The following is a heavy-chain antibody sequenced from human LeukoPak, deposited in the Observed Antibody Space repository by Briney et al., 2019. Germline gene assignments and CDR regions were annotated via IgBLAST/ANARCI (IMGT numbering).Heavy chain of an antibody. J-gene: IGHJ3*02. CDR3: ARDITTESDAFDI. V-gene: IGHV3-33*01. D-gene: IGHD1-1*01. CDR2: IWYDGSNK. Sequence: GRSLRLSCAVSGFTFSSYGMHWVRQAPGKGLEWVAVIWYDGSNKYYADSVKGRFTISRDNSKNTLYLQMNSLRAEDTAVYYCARDITTESDAFDIWGQGTMVTVSS. CDR1: GFTFSSYG.